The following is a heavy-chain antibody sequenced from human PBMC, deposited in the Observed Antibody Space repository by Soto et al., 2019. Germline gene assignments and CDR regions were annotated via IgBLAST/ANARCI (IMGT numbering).Heavy chain of an antibody. CDR2: ISSSSSTI. V-gene: IGHV3-48*02. CDR1: GFTFSSYS. D-gene: IGHD2-15*01. J-gene: IGHJ6*02. CDR3: AREDGRSPPYYGMDV. Sequence: GGSLRLSCAASGFTFSSYSMNWVRQAPGKGLEWVSYISSSSSTIYYADSVKGRFTISRDNAKNSLYLQMNSLRDEDTAVYYCAREDGRSPPYYGMDVWGQGTTVTVSS.